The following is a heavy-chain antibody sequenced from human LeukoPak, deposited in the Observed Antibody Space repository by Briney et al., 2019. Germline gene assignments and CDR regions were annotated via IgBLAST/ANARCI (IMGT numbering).Heavy chain of an antibody. D-gene: IGHD2-2*01. CDR3: ARMYGVVPAAPDY. Sequence: VASVKVSCKASGYTFTSYGISWVRQAPGQGLEWMGWISAYNGNTNYAQKLQGRVTMTRDTSISTAYMELSRLRSDDTAVYYCARMYGVVPAAPDYWGQGTLVIVSS. CDR2: ISAYNGNT. J-gene: IGHJ4*02. CDR1: GYTFTSYG. V-gene: IGHV1-18*01.